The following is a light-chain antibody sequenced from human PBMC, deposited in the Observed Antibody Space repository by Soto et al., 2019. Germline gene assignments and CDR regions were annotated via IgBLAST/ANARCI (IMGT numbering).Light chain of an antibody. CDR2: LGS. CDR1: QSLLHSNGYNY. CDR3: MQALQTPYT. Sequence: DFVMTQSALSLPVTPGEPASISCRSSQSLLHSNGYNYLDWYLQKPGQSPQLLIYLGSYRASGVPDRFSGSASGTDFTLKISRVEAEDVGVYYCMQALQTPYTFGQGTRLEIK. J-gene: IGKJ5*01. V-gene: IGKV2-28*01.